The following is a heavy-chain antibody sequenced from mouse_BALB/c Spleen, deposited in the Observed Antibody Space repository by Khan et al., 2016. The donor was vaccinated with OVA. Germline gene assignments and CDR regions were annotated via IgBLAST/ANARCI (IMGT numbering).Heavy chain of an antibody. CDR2: IYPGDGNT. CDR3: GRSGEDFFAY. CDR1: GYAFSNYW. V-gene: IGHV1-80*01. J-gene: IGHJ3*01. Sequence: QMQLEESGAELVRPGSSMKISCKASGYAFSNYWMNWVKLGPGQGLEWIGQIYPGDGNTNYNGKFKDKATLTADKSSSTAYMQLSSLTSEESAVYVCGRSGEDFFAYGGQGTLVTVSA.